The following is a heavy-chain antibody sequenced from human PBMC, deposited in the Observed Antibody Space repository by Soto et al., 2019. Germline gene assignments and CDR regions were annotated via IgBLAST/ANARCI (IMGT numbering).Heavy chain of an antibody. D-gene: IGHD6-19*01. J-gene: IGHJ3*02. Sequence: EVQLVESGGGLVQPGGSLRLSCAASGFTFSSYWMSWVRQAPGKGLEWVANIKQDGSEKYYVDSVKGRFTISRDNAKNSLYLQMNSLRAEDTAVYYCARESRGPFFSSGWYFPGGRGDAFDIWGQGTMVTVSS. CDR1: GFTFSSYW. V-gene: IGHV3-7*01. CDR3: ARESRGPFFSSGWYFPGGRGDAFDI. CDR2: IKQDGSEK.